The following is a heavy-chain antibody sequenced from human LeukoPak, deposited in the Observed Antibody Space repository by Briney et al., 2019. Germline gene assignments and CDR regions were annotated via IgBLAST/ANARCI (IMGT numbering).Heavy chain of an antibody. CDR3: ARPRVRGVSILY. J-gene: IGHJ4*02. Sequence: GGSLGLSCAASDFIFSTYAMHWVRQAPGKGLEWVAFIGYDGSDKFYADSVKGRFTISRDNSKNMLYLQMNSLRPEDTAVYYCARPRVRGVSILYWGQGTLVTVSS. CDR1: DFIFSTYA. V-gene: IGHV3-30*02. D-gene: IGHD3-10*01. CDR2: IGYDGSDK.